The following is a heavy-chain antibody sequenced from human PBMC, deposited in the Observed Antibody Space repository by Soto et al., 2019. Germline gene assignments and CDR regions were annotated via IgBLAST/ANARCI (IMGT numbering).Heavy chain of an antibody. V-gene: IGHV4-59*08. CDR1: GGSISSYY. J-gene: IGHJ6*03. Sequence: QVQLQESGPGLVKPSETLSLTCTVSGGSISSYYWSWIRQPPGKGLEWIGYIYYSGSTNYNPSLKSRVTISVDTSKNQFSLKLSSVTAADTAVYYCATHYESLSAEDYYYSYYMDVWGKGTTVTVSS. CDR3: ATHYESLSAEDYYYSYYMDV. CDR2: IYYSGST. D-gene: IGHD3-16*02.